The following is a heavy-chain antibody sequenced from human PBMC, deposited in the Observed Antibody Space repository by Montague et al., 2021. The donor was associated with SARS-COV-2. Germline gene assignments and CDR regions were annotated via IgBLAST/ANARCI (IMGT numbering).Heavy chain of an antibody. V-gene: IGHV2-70*11. CDR3: ARTHYYDSSGYHDAFDI. CDR2: IDWDDDK. CDR1: GFSLSTSGMC. J-gene: IGHJ3*02. D-gene: IGHD3-22*01. Sequence: ALVKPTQTLTLTCTFSGFSLSTSGMCVSWIRQPPGKALEWLARIDWDDDKYYSTSLKTRLTISKDTSKNQVVLTMTNMDPVDTATYYCARTHYYDSSGYHDAFDIWGQGTMVTVSS.